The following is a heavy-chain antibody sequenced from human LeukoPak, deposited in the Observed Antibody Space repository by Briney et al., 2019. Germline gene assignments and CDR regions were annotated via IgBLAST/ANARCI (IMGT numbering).Heavy chain of an antibody. CDR3: ARGICGGSSCRGDYYYGMDV. Sequence: SVKVSCKASGGTFSSYAISWVRQAPGQGLEWMGRIIPIFGIANYAQKFQGRVTITADKSTSTAYMELSSLRSEDTAVYYCARGICGGSSCRGDYYYGMDVWGQGTTVTVSS. CDR2: IIPIFGIA. D-gene: IGHD6-13*01. V-gene: IGHV1-69*04. J-gene: IGHJ6*02. CDR1: GGTFSSYA.